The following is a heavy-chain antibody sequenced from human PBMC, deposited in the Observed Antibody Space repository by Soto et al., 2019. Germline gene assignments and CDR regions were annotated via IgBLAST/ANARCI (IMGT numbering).Heavy chain of an antibody. J-gene: IGHJ6*03. CDR3: ARGRSPAADRSYYYSYMDV. CDR2: INPNSGGT. Sequence: ASVKGSCKASGYTFTGYYMHWVRQAPGQGLEWMGWINPNSGGTNYAQKFQGWVTMTRDTSISTAYMELSRLRSDDTAVYYCARGRSPAADRSYYYSYMDVWGKGTTVTVSS. D-gene: IGHD2-2*01. CDR1: GYTFTGYY. V-gene: IGHV1-2*04.